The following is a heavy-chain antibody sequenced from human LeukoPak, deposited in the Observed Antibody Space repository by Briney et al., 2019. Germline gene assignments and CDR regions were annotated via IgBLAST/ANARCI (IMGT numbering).Heavy chain of an antibody. V-gene: IGHV3-11*05. J-gene: IGHJ1*01. CDR3: ARDSMGGKWELEYFQH. D-gene: IGHD1-26*01. Sequence: PGGSLRLSCAASGFXFSDYYISWIRQAPGKGLEWVSYISSSSSYTNYADSVKGRFTISRDNAKNSLYLQMNSLRAEDTAVYYCARDSMGGKWELEYFQHWGQGTLVTVSS. CDR2: ISSSSSYT. CDR1: GFXFSDYY.